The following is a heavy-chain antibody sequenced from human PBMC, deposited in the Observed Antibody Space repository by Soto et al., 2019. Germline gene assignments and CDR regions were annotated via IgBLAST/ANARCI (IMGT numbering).Heavy chain of an antibody. CDR1: GFTFSNYA. CDR2: IGSGGTTT. J-gene: IGHJ4*02. CDR3: AKGVPYDSSVYHHRTFDY. Sequence: GGSLRLSCAASGFTFSNYAMGWVRQAPGKGLEWVSTIGSGGTTTYYADSVKGRFTISRDNSKDTLYLQINSLRAEDTALYYCAKGVPYDSSVYHHRTFDYWGQGTLVTVSS. V-gene: IGHV3-23*05. D-gene: IGHD3-22*01.